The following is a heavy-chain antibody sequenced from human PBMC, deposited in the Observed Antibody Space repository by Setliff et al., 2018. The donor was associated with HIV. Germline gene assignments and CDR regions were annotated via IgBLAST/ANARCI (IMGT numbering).Heavy chain of an antibody. V-gene: IGHV3-7*03. D-gene: IGHD3-3*02. J-gene: IGHJ6*03. CDR1: GLIFSSYW. Sequence: AGGSLRLSCAASGLIFSSYWMSWVRQAPGKGLEWVANIKQDGSQKFYVDSVKGRFTISRDNSKSTLFLQMNSLRAEGTAVYYCARDGTTFLAAMDVWGKGTTVTVSS. CDR2: IKQDGSQK. CDR3: ARDGTTFLAAMDV.